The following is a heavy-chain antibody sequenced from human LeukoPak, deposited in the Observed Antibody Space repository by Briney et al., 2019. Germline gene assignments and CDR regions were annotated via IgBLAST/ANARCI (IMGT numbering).Heavy chain of an antibody. D-gene: IGHD6-19*01. CDR1: GGSISSYY. V-gene: IGHV4-59*01. Sequence: PSETLSLTCTVSGGSISSYYWSWIRQPPGKGLEWIGYIYYSGSTNYNPSLKSRVTISVDTSKNQFSLKLSSVTAADTAVYYCARGLKNSSGWKGENYYMDVWGKGTTVTVSS. CDR2: IYYSGST. J-gene: IGHJ6*03. CDR3: ARGLKNSSGWKGENYYMDV.